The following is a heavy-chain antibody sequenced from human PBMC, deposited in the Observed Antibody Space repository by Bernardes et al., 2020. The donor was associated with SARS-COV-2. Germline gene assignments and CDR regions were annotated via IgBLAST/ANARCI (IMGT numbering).Heavy chain of an antibody. Sequence: SETLSLTCTVSGASVSSGNSYWTWVRQPPGKGLEWIAYIYYGESTNYNPSLNSRVIISLDTSKNQFSLDVTSVTAADTAVYYCARIREGPNYYYYMDVWGQGTTVTVSS. CDR3: ARIREGPNYYYYMDV. CDR2: IYYGEST. J-gene: IGHJ6*03. V-gene: IGHV4-61*01. CDR1: GASVSSGNSY.